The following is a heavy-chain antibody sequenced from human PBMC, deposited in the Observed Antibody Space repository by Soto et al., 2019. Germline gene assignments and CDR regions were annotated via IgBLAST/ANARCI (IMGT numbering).Heavy chain of an antibody. J-gene: IGHJ6*02. CDR1: GGTFSSYA. D-gene: IGHD3-22*01. CDR2: IIPIFGTA. CDR3: ARDTSLSGYLSGYYYYGMDV. Sequence: SVKVSCKASGGTFSSYATSWVRQAPGQGLEWMGGIIPIFGTANYAQKFQGRVTITADESTSTAYMELSSLRSEDTAVYYCARDTSLSGYLSGYYYYGMDVWGQGNTVTVSS. V-gene: IGHV1-69*13.